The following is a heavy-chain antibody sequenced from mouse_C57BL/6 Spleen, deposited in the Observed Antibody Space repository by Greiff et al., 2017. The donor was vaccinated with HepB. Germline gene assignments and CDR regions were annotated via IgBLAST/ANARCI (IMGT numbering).Heavy chain of an antibody. D-gene: IGHD2-3*01. Sequence: EVQRVESGEGLVKPGGSLKLSCAASGFTFSSYAMSWVRQTPEKRLEWVAYISSGGDYISYADTVKGRFTISRDNARNTLYLQMSSLKSEDTAMYYCTRGDDGYYRYYFDYWGQGTTLTVSS. J-gene: IGHJ2*01. CDR3: TRGDDGYYRYYFDY. V-gene: IGHV5-9-1*02. CDR1: GFTFSSYA. CDR2: ISSGGDYI.